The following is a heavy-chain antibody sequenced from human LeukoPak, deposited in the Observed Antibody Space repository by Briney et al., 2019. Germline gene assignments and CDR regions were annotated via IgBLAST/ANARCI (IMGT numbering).Heavy chain of an antibody. V-gene: IGHV3-15*01. CDR3: TTGQNYDDFDY. D-gene: IGHD3-3*01. J-gene: IGHJ4*02. CDR1: GFTFSNAW. Sequence: RGSLRLSCAPSGFTFSNAWMSWVRQAPGKGLEWVGRIKSKTDCGTTDYAAPVKGRFTISRDDSKNTLYLQMNSLKTEDTAVYYCTTGQNYDDFDYWGQGTLVTVSS. CDR2: IKSKTDCGTT.